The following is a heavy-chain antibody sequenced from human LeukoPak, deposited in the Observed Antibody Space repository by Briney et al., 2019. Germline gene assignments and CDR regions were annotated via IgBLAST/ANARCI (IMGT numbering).Heavy chain of an antibody. CDR3: ARGCSSTSCKPL. CDR2: ISSSSSYI. V-gene: IGHV3-21*01. CDR1: GFTCSSYS. D-gene: IGHD2-2*01. J-gene: IGHJ3*01. Sequence: PGGSLRLXCAASGFTCSSYSMNWVRQAPGKGLEWVSSISSSSSYIYYADSVKGRFTISRDNAKNSLYLQMNSLRAEDTAVYYCARGCSSTSCKPLWGQGTMVTVSS.